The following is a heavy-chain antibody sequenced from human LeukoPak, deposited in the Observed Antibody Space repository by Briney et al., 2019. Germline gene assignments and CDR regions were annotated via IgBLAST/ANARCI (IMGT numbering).Heavy chain of an antibody. V-gene: IGHV1-2*06. D-gene: IGHD2-8*02. CDR1: GYTFTDYY. Sequence: ASVKVSCTASGYTFTDYYIHWVRQASGQGLECMGRINPNSGGTNYAQKFQGRVTMTRDTSISTAYMELSGLRSDDTAVYYCARDTPGWFIYWGQGTLVTVSS. J-gene: IGHJ4*02. CDR3: ARDTPGWFIY. CDR2: INPNSGGT.